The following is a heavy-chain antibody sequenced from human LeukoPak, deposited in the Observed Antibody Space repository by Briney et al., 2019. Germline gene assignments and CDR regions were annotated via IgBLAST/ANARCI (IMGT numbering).Heavy chain of an antibody. CDR2: INHSGST. Sequence: PSETLSLTCAVYGGSFSGYYWSWIRQPPGKGLEWIGEINHSGSTNYNPSLKSRVTISVDTSKNQFSLKLSSVTAADTAVYYCARDRNYYDSSYPDYWGQGTLVTVSS. V-gene: IGHV4-34*01. J-gene: IGHJ4*02. CDR3: ARDRNYYDSSYPDY. CDR1: GGSFSGYY. D-gene: IGHD3-22*01.